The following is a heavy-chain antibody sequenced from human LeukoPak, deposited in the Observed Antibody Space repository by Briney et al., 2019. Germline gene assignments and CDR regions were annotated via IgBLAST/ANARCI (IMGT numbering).Heavy chain of an antibody. CDR1: GFTFNRNA. J-gene: IGHJ4*02. Sequence: GGSLRLSCAASGFTFNRNAISWVRQAPGKGLEWVANIKQDGSEKYYVDSVKGRFTISRDNAKNSLYLQMNSLRAEDTAVYYCARSCSGGSCYSGLVFDYWGQGTLVTVSS. D-gene: IGHD2-15*01. CDR2: IKQDGSEK. CDR3: ARSCSGGSCYSGLVFDY. V-gene: IGHV3-7*01.